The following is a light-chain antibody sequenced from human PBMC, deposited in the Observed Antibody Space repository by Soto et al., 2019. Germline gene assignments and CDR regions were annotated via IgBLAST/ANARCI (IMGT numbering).Light chain of an antibody. J-gene: IGKJ1*01. Sequence: NGLKKPPAALSLSPGEGGTLSCRASQSINTYLAWYQQKPGQAPRLLIYDASKRATGIPARFSGSGSGTNFTLTISSLEPEDFAVYYCQQYNKWPLTFAQGTKVDI. CDR2: DAS. V-gene: IGKV3-11*01. CDR1: QSINTY. CDR3: QQYNKWPLT.